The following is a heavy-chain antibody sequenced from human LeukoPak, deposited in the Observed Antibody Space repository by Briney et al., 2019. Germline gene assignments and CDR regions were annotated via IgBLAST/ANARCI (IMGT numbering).Heavy chain of an antibody. D-gene: IGHD2-8*01. Sequence: ASVKVSSKASGYTFTSYGISWVRQAPGQGLEWMGWISAYNGNTNYAQKLQGRVTMTADEPTSTAYMELSGLSFEDTAVYFCVRDCTDGVCYTFSRGWFDPWGQGTLVTVSS. CDR3: VRDCTDGVCYTFSRGWFDP. V-gene: IGHV1-18*01. J-gene: IGHJ5*02. CDR2: ISAYNGNT. CDR1: GYTFTSYG.